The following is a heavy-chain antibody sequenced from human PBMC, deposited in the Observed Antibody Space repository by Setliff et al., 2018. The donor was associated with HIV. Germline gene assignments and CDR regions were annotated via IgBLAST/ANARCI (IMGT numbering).Heavy chain of an antibody. CDR2: IWYDGRNE. J-gene: IGHJ4*02. V-gene: IGHV3-33*06. CDR3: AKDRSVITIFGVIISH. CDR1: GFTFDSYA. D-gene: IGHD3-3*01. Sequence: GGSLRLSCAASGFTFDSYAMHWVRQAPGKGLEWVAVIWYDGRNEYYADSVKGRFTISRDNSKNTLYLQMNSLRAEDTAVYYCAKDRSVITIFGVIISHWGQGSLVTVSS.